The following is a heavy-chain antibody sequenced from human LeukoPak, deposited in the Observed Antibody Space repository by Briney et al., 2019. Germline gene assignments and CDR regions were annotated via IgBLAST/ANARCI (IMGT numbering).Heavy chain of an antibody. CDR1: GYTLTELS. D-gene: IGHD6-13*01. CDR2: FDPEDGET. V-gene: IGHV1-24*01. J-gene: IGHJ6*02. CDR3: AIRYSSSWTSHYGMDV. Sequence: ASVKVSCKVSGYTLTELSMHWVRQAPGKGLEWMGGFDPEDGETIYAQKFQGRVTITADESTSTAYMELSSLRSEDTAVYYCAIRYSSSWTSHYGMDVWGQGTTVTVSS.